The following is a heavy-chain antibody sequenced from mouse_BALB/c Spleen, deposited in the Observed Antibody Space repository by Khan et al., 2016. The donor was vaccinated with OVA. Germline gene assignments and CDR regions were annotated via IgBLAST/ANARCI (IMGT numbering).Heavy chain of an antibody. CDR1: GYSITSDYA. CDR3: ARSVTITTVVATDFDY. Sequence: EVQLQESGPGLVNPSQSLSLTCTVTGYSITSDYAWNWIRQFPGNKLEWMGYISYSGRTSNHPSLKSRISITRDTSKNQVFLQFNFVTTEDTASYFCARSVTITTVVATDFDYWGQGTTLTVSS. D-gene: IGHD1-1*01. J-gene: IGHJ2*01. CDR2: ISYSGRT. V-gene: IGHV3-2*02.